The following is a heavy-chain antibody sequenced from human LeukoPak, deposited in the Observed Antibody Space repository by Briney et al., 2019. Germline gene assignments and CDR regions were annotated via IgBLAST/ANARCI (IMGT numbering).Heavy chain of an antibody. Sequence: SQTLSLTCAVSGGSISSGGYSWSWIRQPPEKGLEWIGYIYHSGSTYYNPSLKSLVTISVDRSKNQFSLKLSSVTAADTAVYYCAREEVITGAFDIWGQGTMVTVSS. J-gene: IGHJ3*02. V-gene: IGHV4-30-2*01. CDR2: IYHSGST. CDR1: GGSISSGGYS. CDR3: AREEVITGAFDI. D-gene: IGHD3-22*01.